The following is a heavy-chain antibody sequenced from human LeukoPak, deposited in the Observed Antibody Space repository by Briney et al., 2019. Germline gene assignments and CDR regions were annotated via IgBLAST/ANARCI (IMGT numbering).Heavy chain of an antibody. Sequence: ASVKVSCKASGYTFTGYYMHWVRQAPGQGLEWMGWINPNSGGTNYAQKFQGRVTMTTDTSTSTAYMELRSLRSDDTAVFYCARVSGTGYSSSWYSGHDYWGQGTLVTVSS. CDR1: GYTFTGYY. CDR3: ARVSGTGYSSSWYSGHDY. J-gene: IGHJ4*02. D-gene: IGHD6-13*01. CDR2: INPNSGGT. V-gene: IGHV1-2*02.